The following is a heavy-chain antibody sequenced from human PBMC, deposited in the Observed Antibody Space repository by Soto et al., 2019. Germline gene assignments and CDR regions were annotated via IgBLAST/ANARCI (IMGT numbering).Heavy chain of an antibody. Sequence: PGGSLRLSCAASGFTFSSYAMSWVRQAPGKGLEWVSAISGSGGSTYYADSVKGRFAISRDNSKNTLYLQMNSLRAEDTAKYYCAKEGTSGLYYFDSWGPGTLVTVSS. D-gene: IGHD6-19*01. CDR3: AKEGTSGLYYFDS. CDR1: GFTFSSYA. V-gene: IGHV3-23*01. CDR2: ISGSGGST. J-gene: IGHJ4*02.